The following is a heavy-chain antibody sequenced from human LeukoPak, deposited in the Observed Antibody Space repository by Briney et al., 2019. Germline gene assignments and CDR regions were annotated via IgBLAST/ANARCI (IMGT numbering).Heavy chain of an antibody. CDR1: GYTFTSYD. CDR2: MNPNSGNT. D-gene: IGHD3-3*01. J-gene: IGHJ5*02. V-gene: IGHV1-8*01. Sequence: ASVKVSCKASGYTFTSYDINWVRQATGQGLEWMGWMNPNSGNTGYAQKFQGRVTMTRNTSISTAYMKLSSLRSEDTAVYYCARGQPAFTIFGVVITSWFDPWGQGTLVTVSS. CDR3: ARGQPAFTIFGVVITSWFDP.